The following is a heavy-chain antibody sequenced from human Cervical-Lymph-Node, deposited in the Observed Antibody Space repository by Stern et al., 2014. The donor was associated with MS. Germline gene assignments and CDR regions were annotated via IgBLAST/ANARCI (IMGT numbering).Heavy chain of an antibody. J-gene: IGHJ5*02. D-gene: IGHD3-3*01. V-gene: IGHV4-34*01. CDR1: DDPFSGYY. CDR2: VYPTGVT. CDR3: AGRADFLGH. Sequence: QVQLQQWGAGLLKPSETLSLTCTVSDDPFSGYYWSWIRQSPGKGLEWIGQVYPTGVTNYNPSLGSRVTISVDTSKNHFSLTLRSVTAADTAVYFCAGRADFLGHWGQGTLVTVST.